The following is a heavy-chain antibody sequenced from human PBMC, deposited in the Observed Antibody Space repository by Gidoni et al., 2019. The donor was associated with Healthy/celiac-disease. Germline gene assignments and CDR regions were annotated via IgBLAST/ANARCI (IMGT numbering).Heavy chain of an antibody. V-gene: IGHV3-21*01. CDR3: AADIVVVIAILGY. D-gene: IGHD2-21*01. J-gene: IGHJ4*02. CDR2: ISSSSSYI. CDR1: GFTFSSYS. Sequence: EVQLVESGGGLVKPGGSLRLSCAASGFTFSSYSMNWVRQAPGKGLEWVSSISSSSSYIYYADSVKGRFTISRDNAKNSLYLQMNSLRAEDTAVYYCAADIVVVIAILGYWGQGTLVTVSS.